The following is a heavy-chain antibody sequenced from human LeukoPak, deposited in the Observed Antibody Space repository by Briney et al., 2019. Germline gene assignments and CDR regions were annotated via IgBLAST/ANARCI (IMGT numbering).Heavy chain of an antibody. CDR3: ARATVALIAAAGTLDY. V-gene: IGHV1-18*01. J-gene: IGHJ4*02. CDR2: ISAYNGNT. D-gene: IGHD6-13*01. CDR1: GYTFTSYG. Sequence: ASVKVSCKASGYTFTSYGISWVRQAPGQGLEWMGWISAYNGNTNYAQKLQGRVTMTTDTSTSTAYMELRRLRSDATAVYYCARATVALIAAAGTLDYWGQGTLVTVSS.